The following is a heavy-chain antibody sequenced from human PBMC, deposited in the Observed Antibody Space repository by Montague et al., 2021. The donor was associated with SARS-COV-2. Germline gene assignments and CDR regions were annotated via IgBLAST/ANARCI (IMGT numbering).Heavy chain of an antibody. D-gene: IGHD1-1*01. CDR2: IYDSGST. CDR1: GGSISSSSYY. Sequence: SETLSLTCTVSGGSISSSSYYWSWIRQPPGKGPEWIGSIYDSGSTYYNLSLKSRVTISGDTSKNQFSLKLSSVTAADTAVYYCAGGAKTGIAMFNDVIGYFDDWGQGTLVTVSS. J-gene: IGHJ4*02. CDR3: AGGAKTGIAMFNDVIGYFDD. V-gene: IGHV4-39*01.